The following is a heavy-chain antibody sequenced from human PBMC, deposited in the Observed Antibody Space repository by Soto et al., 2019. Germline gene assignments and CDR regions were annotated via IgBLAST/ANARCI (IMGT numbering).Heavy chain of an antibody. D-gene: IGHD3-16*02. V-gene: IGHV3-30*04. Sequence: GGSLRLSWAASGFTFSSYAMRLIRQAQGKGLEGVAVISYDGSNKYYADSVKGRFTISRDNSKNTLYLQMNSLRAEDTAVYYCARDQLMITFGGVIVIPYYYYGMDVWGQGTTVTVSS. CDR3: ARDQLMITFGGVIVIPYYYYGMDV. CDR2: ISYDGSNK. CDR1: GFTFSSYA. J-gene: IGHJ6*02.